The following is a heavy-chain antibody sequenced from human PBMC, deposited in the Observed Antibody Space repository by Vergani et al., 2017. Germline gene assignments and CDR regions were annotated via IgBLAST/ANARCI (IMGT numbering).Heavy chain of an antibody. D-gene: IGHD3-3*01. J-gene: IGHJ4*02. Sequence: EVQLVQSGAEVKKPGESLRISCKGSGYSFTSYWISWVRQMPGKGLEWMGRIAPSDSYTNYSPSFQGHVTISADKSISTAYLQWSSLKASDTAMYYCATGVNYDFWSGYLNDYWGQGTLVTVSS. CDR3: ATGVNYDFWSGYLNDY. V-gene: IGHV5-10-1*03. CDR2: IAPSDSYT. CDR1: GYSFTSYW.